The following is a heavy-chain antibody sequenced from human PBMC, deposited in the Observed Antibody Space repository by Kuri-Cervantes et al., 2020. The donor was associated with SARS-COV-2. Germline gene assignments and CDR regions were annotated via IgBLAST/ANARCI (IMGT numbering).Heavy chain of an antibody. D-gene: IGHD1-26*01. CDR3: AKDESAWEWYYYYYMDV. CDR1: GFTFSSYA. Sequence: GGSLRLSCAASGFTFSSYAMSWVRQAPGKGLEWVSAISGSGGSTYYADSVKGRFTISRDNSKNTLYLQMNSLRAEDTAVYYCAKDESAWEWYYYYYMDVWGKGTTVTVSS. V-gene: IGHV3-23*01. J-gene: IGHJ6*03. CDR2: ISGSGGST.